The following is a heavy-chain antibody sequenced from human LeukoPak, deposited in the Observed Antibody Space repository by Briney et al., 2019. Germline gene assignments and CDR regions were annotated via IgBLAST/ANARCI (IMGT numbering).Heavy chain of an antibody. J-gene: IGHJ4*02. Sequence: SETLSLTCTVSGGSISSYYWSWIRQPAGKGLEWIGRIYTSGSTNYNPSLKSRVTMSVDTSKNQFSLKLSSVTAADTAVYYRARELSWFGELEVNFDYWGQGTLVTVSS. V-gene: IGHV4-4*07. CDR2: IYTSGST. D-gene: IGHD3-10*01. CDR3: ARELSWFGELEVNFDY. CDR1: GGSISSYY.